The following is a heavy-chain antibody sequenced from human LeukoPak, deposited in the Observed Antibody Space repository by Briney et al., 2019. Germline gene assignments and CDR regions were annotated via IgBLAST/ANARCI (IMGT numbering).Heavy chain of an antibody. CDR3: AGAYSSGWNYFDC. J-gene: IGHJ4*02. V-gene: IGHV3-23*01. Sequence: PRGSLRLSCAAAGFTFSSNAMSWVRQAPGKGLEWVSAMSGSGGDTYYADSVKGRFTISRDNSKNTVYLQMNSLRAENTAVYYCAGAYSSGWNYFDCWGQGTLVTVSS. D-gene: IGHD6-19*01. CDR2: MSGSGGDT. CDR1: GFTFSSNA.